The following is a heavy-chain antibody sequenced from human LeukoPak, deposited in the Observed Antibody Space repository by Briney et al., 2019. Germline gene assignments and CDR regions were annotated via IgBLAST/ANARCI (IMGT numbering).Heavy chain of an antibody. CDR1: GGSFSGYY. V-gene: IGHV4-34*01. J-gene: IGHJ4*02. CDR2: INHSGST. CDR3: ARARRVNPYSYDSSGYYCLFDY. D-gene: IGHD3-22*01. Sequence: SETLSLTCAVYGGSFSGYYWSWIRQPPGKGLDWIGEINHSGSTNYNPSLKSRVTISVDTSKNQFSLKLSSVTAADTAVYYCARARRVNPYSYDSSGYYCLFDYWGQGTQVTVS.